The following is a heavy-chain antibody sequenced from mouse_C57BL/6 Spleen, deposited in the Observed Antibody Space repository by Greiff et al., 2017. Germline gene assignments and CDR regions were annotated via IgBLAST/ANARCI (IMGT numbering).Heavy chain of an antibody. J-gene: IGHJ4*01. D-gene: IGHD2-5*01. CDR2: ISYDGSN. CDR3: ARASNYGYAMDY. Sequence: ESGPGLVKPSQSLSLTCSVTGYSITSGYYWNWIRQFPGNKLEWMGYISYDGSNNYNPSLKNRISITRDTSKNQFFLKLNSVTTEDTATYYCARASNYGYAMDYWGQGTSVTVSS. V-gene: IGHV3-6*01. CDR1: GYSITSGYY.